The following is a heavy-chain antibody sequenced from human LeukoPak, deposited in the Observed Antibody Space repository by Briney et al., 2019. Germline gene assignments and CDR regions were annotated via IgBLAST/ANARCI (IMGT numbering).Heavy chain of an antibody. CDR1: GGSISSSSYY. Sequence: IPSETLSLTCTVSGGSISSSSYYWGWIRQPPGKGLEWIGSIYYSGNTYYNPSLKSRVTISVDTSKNQFSLKLSSVTAADTAVYYCARDRDTTLVTLWFDPWGQGTLVTVSS. CDR2: IYYSGNT. J-gene: IGHJ5*02. D-gene: IGHD4-23*01. CDR3: ARDRDTTLVTLWFDP. V-gene: IGHV4-39*07.